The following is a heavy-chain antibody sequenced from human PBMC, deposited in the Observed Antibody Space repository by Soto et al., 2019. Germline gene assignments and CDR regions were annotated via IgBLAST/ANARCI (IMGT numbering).Heavy chain of an antibody. CDR2: INSDGSST. J-gene: IGHJ6*03. Sequence: GGSLRLSCAASGFTFSSYWMHWVRQAPGKGLVWVSRINSDGSSTSYADSVKGRFTISRDNAKNTLYLQMNSLRAEDTAVYYCAKLAYNWNDWDYYYMDVWGKGTTVTVSS. CDR1: GFTFSSYW. D-gene: IGHD1-1*01. CDR3: AKLAYNWNDWDYYYMDV. V-gene: IGHV3-74*01.